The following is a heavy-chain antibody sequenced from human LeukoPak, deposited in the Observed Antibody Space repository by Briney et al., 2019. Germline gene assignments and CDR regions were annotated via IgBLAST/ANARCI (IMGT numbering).Heavy chain of an antibody. CDR2: ISSNGGST. V-gene: IGHV3-64*01. CDR1: GFTFRSYA. J-gene: IGHJ4*02. CDR3: ARDRNSGSYFDY. D-gene: IGHD1-26*01. Sequence: GGSLRLSCAASGFTFRSYAMHWVRQAPGKGLVYVSAISSNGGSTYYANSVKGRFTISRDNSKDTLYLQMGSLRAEDMAVYYCARDRNSGSYFDYWGQGTLVTVSS.